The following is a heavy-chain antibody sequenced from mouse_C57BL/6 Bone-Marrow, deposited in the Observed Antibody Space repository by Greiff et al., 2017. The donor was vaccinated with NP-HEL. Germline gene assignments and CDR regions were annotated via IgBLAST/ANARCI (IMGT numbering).Heavy chain of an antibody. V-gene: IGHV1-15*01. J-gene: IGHJ3*01. CDR1: GYTFTDYE. CDR3: TRRGYNYDAFAY. Sequence: VQLQQSGAELVRPGASVTLSCKASGYTFTDYEMHWVKQTPVHGLEWIGAIDPETGGTAYNQKFKGKAILTADKASSTTYMELRSLTSEDSAVYYCTRRGYNYDAFAYGGRGTLVTVSA. CDR2: IDPETGGT. D-gene: IGHD2-12*01.